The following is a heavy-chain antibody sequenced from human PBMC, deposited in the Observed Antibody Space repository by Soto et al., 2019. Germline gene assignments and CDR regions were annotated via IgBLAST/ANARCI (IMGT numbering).Heavy chain of an antibody. CDR2: IDPIDSYT. CDR1: GYAFTSYW. J-gene: IGHJ6*02. CDR3: ASHMHV. Sequence: SVDMSPNCSGYAFTSYWISWVRQMPGKGLEWMGRIDPIDSYTDSSPSFQGHVIISDEKSISTAYLQWSSLKDSDTATDYCASHMHVWGQGTMVTVYS. V-gene: IGHV5-10-1*01.